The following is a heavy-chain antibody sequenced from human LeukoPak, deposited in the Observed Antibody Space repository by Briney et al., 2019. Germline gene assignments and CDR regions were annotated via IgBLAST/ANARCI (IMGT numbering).Heavy chain of an antibody. Sequence: ASVKVFCKASGYTFTGYYMHWVRHAPGQGLEWMGWINPNSGGTNYAQKFQGRVTMTRDTSISTAYMELSRLRSDDTAVYYCASQYNWNDEEDWFDPWGQGTLVTVSS. V-gene: IGHV1-2*02. CDR3: ASQYNWNDEEDWFDP. CDR2: INPNSGGT. D-gene: IGHD1-1*01. CDR1: GYTFTGYY. J-gene: IGHJ5*02.